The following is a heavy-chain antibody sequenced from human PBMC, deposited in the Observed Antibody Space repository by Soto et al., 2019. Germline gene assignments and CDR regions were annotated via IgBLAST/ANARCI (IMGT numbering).Heavy chain of an antibody. J-gene: IGHJ4*02. CDR3: AKSTGDTWTTYHFDY. V-gene: IGHV3-23*01. Sequence: EVQLLESGRSLVQPGGSLKLSCAASGFTFSSYSMSWVRQAPGKGLEWVSGISGSGGSTYNADSVKGRXXXXXXXXXXXXXXXMNSLRAEDTAIYYCAKSTGDTWTTYHFDYWGQGTLVTVSS. D-gene: IGHD4-17*01. CDR1: GFTFSSYS. CDR2: ISGSGGST.